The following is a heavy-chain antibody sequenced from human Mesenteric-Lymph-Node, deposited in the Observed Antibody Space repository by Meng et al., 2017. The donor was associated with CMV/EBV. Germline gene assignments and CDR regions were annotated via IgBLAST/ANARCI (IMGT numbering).Heavy chain of an antibody. CDR2: IKWNGGST. V-gene: IGHV3-20*04. CDR1: GFTLENYG. D-gene: IGHD3-3*01. Sequence: GESLKISCAASGFTLENYGMSWVRQAPGKGLEWVSGIKWNGGSTDYADSVKGRFTISRDNAKNSLYLQMNSLRAEDTALYYCARDVITPLGFLEWLGPFYGMDVWGQGTTVTVSS. J-gene: IGHJ6*02. CDR3: ARDVITPLGFLEWLGPFYGMDV.